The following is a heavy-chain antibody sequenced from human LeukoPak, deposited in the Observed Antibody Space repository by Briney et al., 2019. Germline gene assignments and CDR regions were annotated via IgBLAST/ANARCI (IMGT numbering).Heavy chain of an antibody. V-gene: IGHV4-39*07. CDR2: IYYSGST. J-gene: IGHJ5*02. D-gene: IGHD6-13*01. Sequence: SETLSLTCTVSGGSISSSSYYWGWIRQPPGKGLEWIGSIYYSGSTYYNPSLKSRVTISVDTSKNQFSLKLSSVTAADTAVYYCARVGYELPGGFDPWGQGTLVTVSS. CDR1: GGSISSSSYY. CDR3: ARVGYELPGGFDP.